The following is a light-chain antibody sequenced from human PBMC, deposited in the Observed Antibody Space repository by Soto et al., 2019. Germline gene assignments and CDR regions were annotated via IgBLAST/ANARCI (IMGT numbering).Light chain of an antibody. CDR3: SSFTSINTWV. CDR2: EVS. J-gene: IGLJ3*02. V-gene: IGLV2-14*01. CDR1: SSDVGGYNY. Sequence: QSALTQPASVSGSPGQSITISCTGTSSDVGGYNYVSWYQQHPGKATKLMICEVSNRPSGVSNRFSGSKSGNTAYLTISGLQAEDEADYSCSSFTSINTWVFGGGTKVTVL.